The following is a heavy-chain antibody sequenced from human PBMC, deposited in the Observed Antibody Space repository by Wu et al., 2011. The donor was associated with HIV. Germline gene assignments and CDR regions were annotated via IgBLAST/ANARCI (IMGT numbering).Heavy chain of an antibody. V-gene: IGHV1-18*01. Sequence: QAQLVQSGAEVKKSGASVKVSCKASGYTFSNYGISWVRQAPGQGLEWMGWISAYNDNTNYARKFQGRVTMTTDTSTNTAYMDLRSLRSDDTAVYYCAXDPRKWLRVRDYYYGMDVWAEGPRSPSP. D-gene: IGHD5-12*01. CDR3: AXDPRKWLRVRDYYYGMDV. CDR2: ISAYNDNT. J-gene: IGHJ6*02. CDR1: GYTFSNYG.